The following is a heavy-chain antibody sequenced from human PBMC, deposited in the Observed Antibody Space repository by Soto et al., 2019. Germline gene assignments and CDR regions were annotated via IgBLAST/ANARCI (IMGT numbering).Heavy chain of an antibody. CDR3: ARDLRKGRYMHV. CDR2: TWYDGSNK. Sequence: GGSLRLSWAASGFIFSNYGMHWVRQAPGKGLEWVAVTWYDGSNKYYADSVKGRFTISRDNSKNTLYLEMNSLRAEDTAVYYCARDLRKGRYMHVWGTGTTVTVS. D-gene: IGHD3-3*01. J-gene: IGHJ6*03. CDR1: GFIFSNYG. V-gene: IGHV3-33*01.